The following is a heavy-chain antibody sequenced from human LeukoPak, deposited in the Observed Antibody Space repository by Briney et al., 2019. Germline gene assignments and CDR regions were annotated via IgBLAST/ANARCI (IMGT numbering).Heavy chain of an antibody. Sequence: SQTLSLTCTVSGGSISIADYYWSWIRQPPGTGLEWIGYMSYSGRSYYNPSLKSRVTISVDASKKQFSLKVTSVTAADTAVYYCARYSGSNRWFDPWGQGTLVTVSS. CDR1: GGSISIADYY. V-gene: IGHV4-30-4*08. D-gene: IGHD1-26*01. CDR2: MSYSGRS. J-gene: IGHJ5*02. CDR3: ARYSGSNRWFDP.